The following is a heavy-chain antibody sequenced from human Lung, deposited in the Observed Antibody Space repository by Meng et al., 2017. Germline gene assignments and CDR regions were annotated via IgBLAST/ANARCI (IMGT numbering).Heavy chain of an antibody. CDR2: INRDGTKP. CDR1: GFTLTDHW. J-gene: IGHJ1*01. Sequence: EVQWVESGVGLVPPGGSLRLSCAASGFTLTDHWMHWVRQGPGKGLVWVSRINRDGTKPTYADSVKGRFTISRDNAKNTLYLQMNNLRAEDTAFYYCTNDRLNHWGQGALVTVSS. V-gene: IGHV3-74*01. D-gene: IGHD1-1*01. CDR3: TNDRLNH.